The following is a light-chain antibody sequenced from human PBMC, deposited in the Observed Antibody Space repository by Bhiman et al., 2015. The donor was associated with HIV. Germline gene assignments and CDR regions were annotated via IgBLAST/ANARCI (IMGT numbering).Light chain of an antibody. CDR1: TSNIGSNY. Sequence: QSVLTQPPSVSAPPGQKVTISCSGTTSNIGSNYVAWYQQLPGTAPKLLIYDNDKRPSGIPDRISASKSGTSATLDITRLQTGDEADYYCGTWDGSLSAGVFGGGTKLTVL. J-gene: IGLJ3*02. V-gene: IGLV1-51*01. CDR3: GTWDGSLSAGV. CDR2: DND.